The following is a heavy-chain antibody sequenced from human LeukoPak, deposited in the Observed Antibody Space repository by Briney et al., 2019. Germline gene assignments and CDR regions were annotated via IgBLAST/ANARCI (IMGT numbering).Heavy chain of an antibody. J-gene: IGHJ5*02. V-gene: IGHV3-30-3*01. CDR1: GFTFSSYA. D-gene: IGHD3-22*01. CDR2: ISYDGSNK. CDR3: ARDKGDDSSGYYYLNWFDP. Sequence: GGSLRLSCAASGFTFSSYAMHWVRQAPGKGLEWEAVISYDGSNKYYADSVKGRFTISRDNSKNTLYLQMNSLRAEDTAVYYCARDKGDDSSGYYYLNWFDPWGQGTLVTVSS.